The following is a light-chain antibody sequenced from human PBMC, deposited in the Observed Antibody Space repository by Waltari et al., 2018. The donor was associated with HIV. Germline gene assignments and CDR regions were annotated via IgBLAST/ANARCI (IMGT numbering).Light chain of an antibody. V-gene: IGLV2-14*03. CDR2: DVR. CDR3: SSYTSSSVV. Sequence: QSALTQPASVSGSPGQSITISCTGTSTDVGGYNYVSWYQQHPGKAPKLMIYDVRTRPSGVSNRFSGSKSGNTASLTISGLQAEDEADYYCSSYTSSSVVFGGGTKLTVL. J-gene: IGLJ2*01. CDR1: STDVGGYNY.